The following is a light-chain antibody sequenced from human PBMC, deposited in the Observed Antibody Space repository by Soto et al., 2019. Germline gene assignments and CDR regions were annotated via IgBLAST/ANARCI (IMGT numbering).Light chain of an antibody. CDR1: SSNIGSNS. V-gene: IGLV1-44*01. Sequence: QSVLTQPPSASGTPGQRVTISCSGSSSNIGSNSVYWYHHLPGTAPKLLIYNNDQRPSGVPDRISGSKSGTSASLAVSGLQSEDEADYYCAAWDDTLNAWVFGGGTKLTVL. CDR3: AAWDDTLNAWV. CDR2: NND. J-gene: IGLJ3*02.